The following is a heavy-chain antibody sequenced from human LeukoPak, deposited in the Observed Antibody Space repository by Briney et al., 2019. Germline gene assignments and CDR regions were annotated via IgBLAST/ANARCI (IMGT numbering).Heavy chain of an antibody. CDR3: ARAPHFFDSSGSRYYFDY. D-gene: IGHD3-22*01. V-gene: IGHV4-38-2*02. CDR2: IY. Sequence: PSETLSLTCTVSGYSISSGYYWGWIRPPPGKGLEWIGSIYSPSLMSRVTISVDTSKNQFSLNLSSVTAADTAMYYCARAPHFFDSSGSRYYFDYWGQGALVTVSS. CDR1: GYSISSGYY. J-gene: IGHJ4*02.